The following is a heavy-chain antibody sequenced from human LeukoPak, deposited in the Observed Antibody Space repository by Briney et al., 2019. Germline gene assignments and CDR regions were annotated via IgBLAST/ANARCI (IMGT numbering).Heavy chain of an antibody. CDR3: ARIRWGAARVVYYGMDV. J-gene: IGHJ6*02. D-gene: IGHD5-18*01. CDR2: IAWDDDT. Sequence: SGPTLANPTQTLTLTCTLSGFLLSPSGMCVSWIRRPPGKALEWLARIAWDDDTYYSTSLKTRLTISKDTSKNQVVLTMTDMDPVDTATYYCARIRWGAARVVYYGMDVWGQGTTVTFSS. CDR1: GFLLSPSGMC. V-gene: IGHV2-70*11.